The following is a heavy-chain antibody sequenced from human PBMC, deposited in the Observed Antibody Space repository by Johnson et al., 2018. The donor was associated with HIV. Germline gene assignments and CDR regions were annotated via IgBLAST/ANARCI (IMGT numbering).Heavy chain of an antibody. CDR3: ATDILFATARSDHDAFDT. V-gene: IGHV3-11*04. CDR1: GFIFSDYY. J-gene: IGHJ3*02. CDR2: ISSSGRTI. Sequence: VKLVESGGDLLKPGASLGLSCTSSGFIFSDYYMTLIRQAPGQGLESISYISSSGRTIYYAASVKVRFTLSRDNAKNSLYLQMNSLRAEDTAVYYCATDILFATARSDHDAFDTWGQGTMVTVSS. D-gene: IGHD3-9*01.